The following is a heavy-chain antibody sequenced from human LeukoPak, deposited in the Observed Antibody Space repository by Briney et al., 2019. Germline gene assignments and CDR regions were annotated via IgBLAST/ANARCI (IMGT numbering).Heavy chain of an antibody. J-gene: IGHJ6*02. V-gene: IGHV3-30-3*01. CDR2: ISYDGSNK. D-gene: IGHD3-3*01. CDR3: ARDRDLGRITIFGVVAYYYGMDV. CDR1: GFTFSSYA. Sequence: TGGSLRLSCAASGFTFSSYAMHWVRQAPGKGMEWVAVISYDGSNKYYADSVKGRFTISRDNSKSTLYLQMNSLRAEDTAVYYCARDRDLGRITIFGVVAYYYGMDVWGQGTTVTVSS.